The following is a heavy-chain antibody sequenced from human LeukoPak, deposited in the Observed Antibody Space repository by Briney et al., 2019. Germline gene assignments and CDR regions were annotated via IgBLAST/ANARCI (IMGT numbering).Heavy chain of an antibody. D-gene: IGHD3-22*01. Sequence: ASVKVSCKASGGTFSSYAISWVRQAPGQGLEWMGGIIPIFGTANYAQKFQGRVTITADESTSTAYMELSSLRSEDTAVYYCARGGYYYDSSGYYTGNNWFDPWGQGTLVTVSS. V-gene: IGHV1-69*13. CDR2: IIPIFGTA. CDR3: ARGGYYYDSSGYYTGNNWFDP. CDR1: GGTFSSYA. J-gene: IGHJ5*02.